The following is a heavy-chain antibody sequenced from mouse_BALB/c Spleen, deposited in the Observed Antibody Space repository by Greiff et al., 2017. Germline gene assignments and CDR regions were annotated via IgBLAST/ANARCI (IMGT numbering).Heavy chain of an antibody. D-gene: IGHD1-2*01. CDR3: ARDPHYYGYYFDY. V-gene: IGHV2-9*02. Sequence: VQRVESGPGLVAPSQSLSITCTVSGFSLTSYGVHWVRQPPGKGLEWLGVIWAGGSTNYNSALMSRLSISKDNSKSQVFLKMNSLQTDDTAMYYCARDPHYYGYYFDYWGQGTTLTVSS. J-gene: IGHJ2*01. CDR1: GFSLTSYG. CDR2: IWAGGST.